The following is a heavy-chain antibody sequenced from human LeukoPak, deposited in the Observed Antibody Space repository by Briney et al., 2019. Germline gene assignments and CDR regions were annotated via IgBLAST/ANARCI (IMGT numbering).Heavy chain of an antibody. V-gene: IGHV1-8*01. CDR2: MNPNSGNT. Sequence: ASVKVSCKASGYTFTSYDINWVRQATGQGLEWMGWMNPNSGNTGYAQKFQGRVIMTRNTSISTAYMELSSLRSEDTAVYYCARRPLAGTSPLYYYYYMDVWGKGTTVTVSS. CDR3: ARRPLAGTSPLYYYYYMDV. D-gene: IGHD6-19*01. J-gene: IGHJ6*03. CDR1: GYTFTSYD.